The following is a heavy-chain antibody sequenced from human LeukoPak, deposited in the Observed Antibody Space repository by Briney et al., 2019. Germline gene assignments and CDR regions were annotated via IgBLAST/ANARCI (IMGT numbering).Heavy chain of an antibody. V-gene: IGHV5-51*01. CDR1: GYSFTSYW. J-gene: IGHJ4*02. Sequence: KPGESLKISCKGSGYSFTSYWIGWVRHMPGKGLEWMGIIYPGDSDTRYSPSFQGQVTMSADKSISTAYLQWSSLKASDTAMYYCARRQYSSFLVAFFDYWGQGTLVTVSS. D-gene: IGHD6-6*01. CDR2: IYPGDSDT. CDR3: ARRQYSSFLVAFFDY.